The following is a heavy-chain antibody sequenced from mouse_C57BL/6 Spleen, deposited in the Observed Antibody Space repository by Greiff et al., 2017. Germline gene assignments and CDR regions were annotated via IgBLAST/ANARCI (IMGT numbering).Heavy chain of an antibody. Sequence: EVQLQESGPELVKPGASVKISCKASGYSFTDYNMNWVKQSNGKSLEWIGVINPNYGTTSYNQKFKGKATLTVDQSSSTAYMQLNSLTSEDSAVYYCARTDYYGSSYDDDYWGQGTTLTVSS. CDR3: ARTDYYGSSYDDDY. CDR1: GYSFTDYN. CDR2: INPNYGTT. J-gene: IGHJ2*01. V-gene: IGHV1-39*01. D-gene: IGHD1-1*01.